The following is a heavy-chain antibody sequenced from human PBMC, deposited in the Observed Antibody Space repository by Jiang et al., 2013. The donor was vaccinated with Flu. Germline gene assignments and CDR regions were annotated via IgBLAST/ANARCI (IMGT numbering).Heavy chain of an antibody. Sequence: AASGFIFSSYSMNWVRQAPGRGLEWVSSITSRSSYIHYADSVKGRFTISRDNAKNSLYLQMNSLRAEDTAMYYCARAREAYDSSGYYRHTDWFDPWGQGTLVTVSS. D-gene: IGHD3-22*01. CDR2: ITSRSSYI. V-gene: IGHV3-21*01. CDR1: GFIFSSYS. J-gene: IGHJ5*02. CDR3: ARAREAYDSSGYYRHTDWFDP.